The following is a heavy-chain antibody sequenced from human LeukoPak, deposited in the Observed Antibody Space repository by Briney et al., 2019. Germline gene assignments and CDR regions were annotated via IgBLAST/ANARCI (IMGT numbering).Heavy chain of an antibody. J-gene: IGHJ4*02. V-gene: IGHV4-59*01. D-gene: IGHD4-17*01. CDR3: ARGRDYGDNGADY. CDR2: ICYSGST. Sequence: SETLSLTCTVSGGSISTYYWSWIRQPPGKGLEWIGYICYSGSTNYNPSLKSRVTISVDTSKNQFSLKLSSVTAADTAVYYCARGRDYGDNGADYWGQGTLVTVSS. CDR1: GGSISTYY.